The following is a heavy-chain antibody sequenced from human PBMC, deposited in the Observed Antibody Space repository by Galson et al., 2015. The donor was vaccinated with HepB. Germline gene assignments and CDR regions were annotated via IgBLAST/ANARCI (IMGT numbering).Heavy chain of an antibody. CDR1: GFTFSSYS. CDR3: ARDSSGYLPSDAFDI. V-gene: IGHV3-21*01. J-gene: IGHJ3*02. D-gene: IGHD3-22*01. Sequence: SLRLSCAASGFTFSSYSMNWVRQAPGKGLEWVSSISSSSSYIYYADSVKGRFTISRDNAKNSLYLQMNSLRAEDTAVYYCARDSSGYLPSDAFDIWGQGTMVTVSS. CDR2: ISSSSSYI.